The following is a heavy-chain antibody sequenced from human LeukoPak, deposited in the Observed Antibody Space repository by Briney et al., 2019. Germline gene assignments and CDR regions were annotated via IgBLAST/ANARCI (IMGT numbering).Heavy chain of an antibody. V-gene: IGHV3-30-3*01. Sequence: GGSLRLSCAASGFTFSSYAMHWVRQAPGRGLEWVAVISYDGSNKYYADSVKGRFTISRDNSKNTLYLQMNSLRAEDTAVYYCAKDRPTTVTTTGTDYWGQGTLVTVSS. CDR1: GFTFSSYA. J-gene: IGHJ4*02. CDR2: ISYDGSNK. D-gene: IGHD4-17*01. CDR3: AKDRPTTVTTTGTDY.